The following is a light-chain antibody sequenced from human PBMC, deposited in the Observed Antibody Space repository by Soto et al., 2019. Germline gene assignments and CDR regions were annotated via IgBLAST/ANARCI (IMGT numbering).Light chain of an antibody. J-gene: IGKJ3*01. V-gene: IGKV3-20*01. CDR2: GAS. CDR1: QSVRSNY. CDR3: QQDGSSPPRFT. Sequence: ETVLTQSPGTLSLSPGERATLSCRASQSVRSNYLAWYQQKPGQAPRLLIYGASSRATGIPDRFSGSGSGTDFTLTTSSLEPEAFAVYYCQQDGSSPPRFTFGPGTKVDIK.